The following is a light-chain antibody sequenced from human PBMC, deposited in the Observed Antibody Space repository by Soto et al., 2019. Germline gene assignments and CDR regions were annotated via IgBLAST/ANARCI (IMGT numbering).Light chain of an antibody. J-gene: IGKJ1*01. CDR2: KAS. V-gene: IGKV1-5*03. CDR3: QQYKSYSWT. Sequence: DIKMTQSPSTLSASVGDRVTITCRASQSVNNWLAWYQQKPGKAPKLLIYKASTLQTGVPSRFSGSGSGTDFTLTISSLQHDAAATYYCQQYKSYSWTFGQGTKVEI. CDR1: QSVNNW.